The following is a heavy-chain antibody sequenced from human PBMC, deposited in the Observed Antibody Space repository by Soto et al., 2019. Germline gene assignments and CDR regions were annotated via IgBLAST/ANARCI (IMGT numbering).Heavy chain of an antibody. V-gene: IGHV3-30*18. CDR3: AKGILSATIGPYAMDV. J-gene: IGHJ6*02. Sequence: QVQLVESGGGVVKPGASLSLSCEASGFDFSSYAMQWVRQAPGKGLEWVGVISYDGNYIYYADSVKGRFTISRDNSKNTLYVQVNSLRPEDTAVYYCAKGILSATIGPYAMDVWGQGTTVTVSS. CDR1: GFDFSSYA. D-gene: IGHD3-16*01. CDR2: ISYDGNYI.